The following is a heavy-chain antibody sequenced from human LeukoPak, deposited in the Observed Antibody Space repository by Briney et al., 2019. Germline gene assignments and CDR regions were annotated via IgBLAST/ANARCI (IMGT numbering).Heavy chain of an antibody. CDR2: TYHSGNA. D-gene: IGHD2-2*01. V-gene: IGHV4-38-2*02. CDR3: ARDWEVVPTAHWNIWFFDL. CDR1: VAPLRNGHY. J-gene: IGHJ2*01. Sequence: KPSETVSLTCLLSVAPLRNGHYWGWFRQAPGKGPEWIGSTYHSGNAYYNPSPKSRVTISIDKSKTQTSLRLSSVAATDTAVYYCARDWEVVPTAHWNIWFFDLWGRGTMVTVSS.